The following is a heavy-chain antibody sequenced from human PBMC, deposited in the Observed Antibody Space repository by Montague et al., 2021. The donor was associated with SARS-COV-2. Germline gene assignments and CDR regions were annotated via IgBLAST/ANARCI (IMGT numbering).Heavy chain of an antibody. CDR3: ARLGGSSWHFDY. V-gene: IGHV3-7*01. CDR1: GFTFSSYW. D-gene: IGHD6-13*01. Sequence: SLRLSCAASGFTFSSYWMSWVRQAPGKGLEWVANIKQDGSEKYYVDSVKGRFTTSRDNAKNSLYLQMNSLRAEDTAVYYCARLGGSSWHFDYWGQGTLVTVSS. J-gene: IGHJ4*02. CDR2: IKQDGSEK.